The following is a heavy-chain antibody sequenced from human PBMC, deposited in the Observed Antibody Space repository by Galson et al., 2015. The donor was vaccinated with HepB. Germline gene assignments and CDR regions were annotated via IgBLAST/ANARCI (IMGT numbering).Heavy chain of an antibody. CDR2: ISHDGFNR. CDR3: SRDDISLIEVVTACEI. Sequence: SLRLSCAASGFTFRTYSMHWVRQVPGRGLEWVAVISHDGFNRFYADSVKGRFTISRDNSKNTVYLQMNSLRNEDTAVYHCSRDDISLIEVVTACEIWGQGTMVTVSS. V-gene: IGHV3-30-3*01. CDR1: GFTFRTYS. D-gene: IGHD3-22*01. J-gene: IGHJ3*02.